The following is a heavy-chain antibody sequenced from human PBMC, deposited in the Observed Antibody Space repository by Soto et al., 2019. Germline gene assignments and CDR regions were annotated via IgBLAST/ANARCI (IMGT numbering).Heavy chain of an antibody. J-gene: IGHJ4*02. Sequence: GGSLRLSCAASGFSFSYYGMHWVRQAPGKGLEWVAVISYDGRKKDHADSVKGRFTISRDNSKNTLYLQMNSLRAEDTAVYYCVKPVDYYDSSGYSQFDYWGQGTLVTVSS. D-gene: IGHD3-22*01. CDR1: GFSFSYYG. CDR3: VKPVDYYDSSGYSQFDY. V-gene: IGHV3-30*18. CDR2: ISYDGRKK.